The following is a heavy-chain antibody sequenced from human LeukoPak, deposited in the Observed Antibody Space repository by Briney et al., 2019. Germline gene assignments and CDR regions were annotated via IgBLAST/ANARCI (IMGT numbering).Heavy chain of an antibody. CDR2: ISAYNGNT. J-gene: IGHJ4*02. CDR3: AREMWPAVVVVAATVSAFDY. Sequence: ASVKVSCKASGYTFTSYGIGWVRQAPGQGLEWMGWISAYNGNTNYAQKLQGRVSMTTDTSTTTAYMELRSLRSDDTAVYYCAREMWPAVVVVAATVSAFDYWGQGTLVTVSS. D-gene: IGHD2-15*01. CDR1: GYTFTSYG. V-gene: IGHV1-18*01.